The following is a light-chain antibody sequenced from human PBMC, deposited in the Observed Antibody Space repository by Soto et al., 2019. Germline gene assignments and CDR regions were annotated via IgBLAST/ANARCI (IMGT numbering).Light chain of an antibody. CDR3: MQALQTPVT. J-gene: IGKJ4*01. CDR1: QSLLHSDGYNY. Sequence: EIVLTQSSLSLPVTPGEPASISCRSSQSLLHSDGYNYLDWYLQKPGQSPQLLIYSGSHRASGVPDRFNGSGSGTDFTLKISRVEAEDVGIYYCMQALQTPVTFGGGTKVEIK. CDR2: SGS. V-gene: IGKV2-28*01.